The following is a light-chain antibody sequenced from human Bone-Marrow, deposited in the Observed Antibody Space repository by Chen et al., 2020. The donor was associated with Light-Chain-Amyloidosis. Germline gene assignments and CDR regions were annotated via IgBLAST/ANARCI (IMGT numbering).Light chain of an antibody. CDR1: SGSIATNY. V-gene: IGLV6-57*01. J-gene: IGLJ3*02. CDR2: EDD. Sequence: NFMLTQPHSVSESPGKTVIISCTRSSGSIATNYVQWYQQRPGSSPTPVSYEDDQRPSGVPARFSGSIDRSSNSASLTISGLKTEDEADYYCQSYQGSSQGVFGGGTKLTVL. CDR3: QSYQGSSQGV.